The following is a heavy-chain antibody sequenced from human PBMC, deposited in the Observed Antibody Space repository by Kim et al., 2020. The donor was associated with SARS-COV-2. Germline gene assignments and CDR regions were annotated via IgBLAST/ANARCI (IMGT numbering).Heavy chain of an antibody. CDR1: GGTFTSYA. CDR3: ASNYCSGDNCYAELDYYGLDV. V-gene: IGHV1-69*13. J-gene: IGHJ6*02. D-gene: IGHD2-15*01. CDR2: IIPIFGTA. Sequence: SVKVSCKASGGTFTSYAISWVRQAPGQGLEWVGGIIPIFGTANYAQKFQGRVTITADESTSAAYMELSSLRSEDTAVYYCASNYCSGDNCYAELDYYGLDVWGQGTTVTVSS.